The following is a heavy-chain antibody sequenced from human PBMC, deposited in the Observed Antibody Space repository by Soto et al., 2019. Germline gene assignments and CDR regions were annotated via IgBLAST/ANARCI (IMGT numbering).Heavy chain of an antibody. D-gene: IGHD2-15*01. Sequence: QLQLQESGPGLVKPSETLSLTCTVSGGSISSSSYYWGWIRQPPGKGLEWIGSIYYSGSTYYNPSLKSRVTISVDTSKNQFSLKLSSVTAADTAVYYCARLPQDIVVVVAAWGYFDYWGQGTLVTVSS. CDR2: IYYSGST. CDR3: ARLPQDIVVVVAAWGYFDY. J-gene: IGHJ4*02. CDR1: GGSISSSSYY. V-gene: IGHV4-39*01.